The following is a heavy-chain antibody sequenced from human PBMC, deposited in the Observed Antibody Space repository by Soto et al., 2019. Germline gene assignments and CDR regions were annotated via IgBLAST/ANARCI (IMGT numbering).Heavy chain of an antibody. V-gene: IGHV1-8*01. J-gene: IGHJ5*02. CDR2: MNPNSGNT. CDR1: GYTFTSYD. CDR3: ARERSAAGTGWFDP. Sequence: QVKLVQSGAEVKKPGASVKVSCKASGYTFTSYDINWVRQATGQGLEWMGWMNPNSGNTGYAQKFQGRVTMTRNTYRRTAHMQLSSLRSEDEAVYYCARERSAAGTGWFDPWGQGTVVTVSS. D-gene: IGHD6-13*01.